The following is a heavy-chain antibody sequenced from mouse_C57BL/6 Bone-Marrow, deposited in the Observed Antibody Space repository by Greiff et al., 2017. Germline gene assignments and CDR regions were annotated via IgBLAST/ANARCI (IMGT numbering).Heavy chain of an antibody. Sequence: EVQLQESGPVLVKPGASVKMSCKASGYTFTDYYMNWVKQSHGKSLEWIGVINPYNGGTSYNQKFKGKATLTVDKSSSTAYMELNSLTSEDSAVYYCAAIYYYGSRGDYWGQGTTLTVSS. CDR2: INPYNGGT. J-gene: IGHJ2*01. CDR1: GYTFTDYY. D-gene: IGHD1-1*01. CDR3: AAIYYYGSRGDY. V-gene: IGHV1-19*01.